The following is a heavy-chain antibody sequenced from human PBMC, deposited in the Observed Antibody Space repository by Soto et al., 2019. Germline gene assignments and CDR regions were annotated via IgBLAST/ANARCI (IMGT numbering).Heavy chain of an antibody. CDR2: IYPDDSDI. V-gene: IGHV5-51*03. J-gene: IGHJ6*03. Sequence: EVQLVQSGAEVKKPGESLKISCKGSGYSFSTHGIGWLRQMPGKGLECMRMIYPDDSDIKYSPSFQGQVTISADKSISTAYLQWSSLKASDTALYYCAISGRDFWSGSDPVKYYYYMEVWGKGATVTVSS. CDR1: GYSFSTHG. CDR3: AISGRDFWSGSDPVKYYYYMEV. D-gene: IGHD3-3*01.